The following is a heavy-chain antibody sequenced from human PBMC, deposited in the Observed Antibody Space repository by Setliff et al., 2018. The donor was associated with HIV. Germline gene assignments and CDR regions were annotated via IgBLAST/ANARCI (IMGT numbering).Heavy chain of an antibody. V-gene: IGHV1-3*01. CDR3: AKAAPGGGNDYFGY. CDR1: GYTFTNYA. D-gene: IGHD3-16*01. CDR2: INPAYGNT. Sequence: ASVKVSCKASGYTFTNYAMHWVRQAPGQRLEWMAWINPAYGNTEYSQKFQGRITVTGDSSASTAYMELSTMTSEDTAIYYCAKAAPGGGNDYFGYWGQGALVTVSS. J-gene: IGHJ4*02.